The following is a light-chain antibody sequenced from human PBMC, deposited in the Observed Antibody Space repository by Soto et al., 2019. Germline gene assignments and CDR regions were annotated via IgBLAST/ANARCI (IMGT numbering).Light chain of an antibody. J-gene: IGKJ2*01. CDR1: QRISSSY. V-gene: IGKV3-20*01. CDR2: GAS. CDR3: LHYGRSPPYT. Sequence: EIVLTQSPGTLSSSPGERATLSCRASQRISSSYLAWYQHKPGQAPRLLLYGASSRATGIPDRFSGSGSGTDFTLTISRLEPEDFAVYYCLHYGRSPPYTFGQGTKLEIK.